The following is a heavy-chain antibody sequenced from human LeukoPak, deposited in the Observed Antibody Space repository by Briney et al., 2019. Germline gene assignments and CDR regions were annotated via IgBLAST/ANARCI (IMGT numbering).Heavy chain of an antibody. CDR3: VKSMSGLNDD. CDR1: GFTFSSYW. CDR2: INSDGSST. V-gene: IGHV3-74*01. Sequence: GGSLRLSCAASGFTFSSYWMHWVRQAPGKGLVWVSRINSDGSSTSYADSVKGRFTISRDNAKNTLYLQMNSLRVEDTAVYYCVKSMSGLNDDWGQGTLVTVSS. D-gene: IGHD3-3*01. J-gene: IGHJ4*02.